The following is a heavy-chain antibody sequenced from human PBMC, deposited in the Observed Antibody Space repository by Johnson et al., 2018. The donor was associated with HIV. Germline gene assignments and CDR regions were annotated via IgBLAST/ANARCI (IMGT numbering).Heavy chain of an antibody. J-gene: IGHJ3*01. V-gene: IGHV3-9*03. D-gene: IGHD3-22*01. CDR3: TIPYYYDSGGYQ. CDR1: GFTFDDYA. CDR2: ISWNSGSI. Sequence: VQLVESGGGLVQPGRSLRLSCAASGFTFDDYAMHWVRQAPGKGLEWVSGISWNSGSIAYADSVKGRFTISRDNSKNTLYLQMDSLRAEDMAVYYCTIPYYYDSGGYQWGQGTMVTVSS.